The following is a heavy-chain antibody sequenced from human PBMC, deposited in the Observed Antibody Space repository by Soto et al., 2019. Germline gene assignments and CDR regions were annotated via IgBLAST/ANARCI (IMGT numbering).Heavy chain of an antibody. Sequence: ASVKVSCKASGYTFTSNGISWLRQATGQGLEWMGWISAYNGNTNYAQKLQGRVTMTTDTSTSTAYMELRSLRSDDTAVYYCARDWGDIVVVPAGASVGAFDIWGQGTMVTVSS. D-gene: IGHD2-2*01. V-gene: IGHV1-18*01. CDR2: ISAYNGNT. J-gene: IGHJ3*02. CDR3: ARDWGDIVVVPAGASVGAFDI. CDR1: GYTFTSNG.